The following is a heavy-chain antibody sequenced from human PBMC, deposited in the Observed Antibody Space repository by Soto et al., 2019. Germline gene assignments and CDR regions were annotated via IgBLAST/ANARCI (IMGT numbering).Heavy chain of an antibody. CDR2: IIPIFGTA. CDR3: ARGENDFWSGYPYYYGMDV. V-gene: IGHV1-69*13. J-gene: IGHJ6*02. CDR1: GGAFSSYA. Sequence: ASVKVSCKASGGAFSSYAISWVRQAPGQGLEWMGGIIPIFGTANYAQKFQGRVTITADESTSTAYMELSSLRSEDTAVYYCARGENDFWSGYPYYYGMDVWGQGTTVTVSS. D-gene: IGHD3-3*01.